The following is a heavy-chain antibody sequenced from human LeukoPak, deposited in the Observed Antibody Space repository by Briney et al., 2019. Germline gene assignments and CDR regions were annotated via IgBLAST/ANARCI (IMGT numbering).Heavy chain of an antibody. Sequence: GGSLRLSCGASGFTFSIYGMHWVRQAPGKGLEWVAYTRYDGGQKYYADSVRGRFTISRDNSKNTLYLQMDSLRAEDTAVYYCAKVSPGRTGTTVGFDYWGQGTLVTASS. CDR1: GFTFSIYG. CDR3: AKVSPGRTGTTVGFDY. V-gene: IGHV3-30*02. CDR2: TRYDGGQK. J-gene: IGHJ4*02. D-gene: IGHD1-7*01.